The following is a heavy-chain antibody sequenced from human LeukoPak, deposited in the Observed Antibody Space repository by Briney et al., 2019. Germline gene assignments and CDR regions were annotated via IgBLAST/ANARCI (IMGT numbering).Heavy chain of an antibody. D-gene: IGHD3-16*01. J-gene: IGHJ4*02. CDR2: ISGSGGST. CDR1: GFTFSSYA. Sequence: GGSLRLSCAASGFTFSSYAMSWVRQAPGKGLEWVSAISGSGGSTYYADSVKGRFTISRDNSKNTLYLQMNSLRAEDTAGYYCAKDKVGWGREFDYWGQGTLDTVSS. CDR3: AKDKVGWGREFDY. V-gene: IGHV3-23*01.